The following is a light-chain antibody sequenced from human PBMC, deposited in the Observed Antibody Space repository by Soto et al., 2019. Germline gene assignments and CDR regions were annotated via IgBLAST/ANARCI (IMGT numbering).Light chain of an antibody. CDR3: ATWDDSLNAVV. J-gene: IGLJ2*01. Sequence: QSVLTQPPSASETPGQRVTISCSGGNSNIGGDTVNWYQKLPGTAPKLLIYNNDQRPSGFPDRFSGSKSGTSASLAISGLQSEDEAHYYCATWDDSLNAVVFGGGTKVTVL. V-gene: IGLV1-44*01. CDR2: NND. CDR1: NSNIGGDT.